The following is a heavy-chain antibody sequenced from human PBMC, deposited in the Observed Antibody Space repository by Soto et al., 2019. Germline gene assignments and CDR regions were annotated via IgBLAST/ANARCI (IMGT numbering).Heavy chain of an antibody. Sequence: QLVQSGAEVKKPGASMKVSCQASGYSFDSFGISWVRQAPGQGLEWMGRVNAHNHITKYAQKFQGRVTITRDTSTSTDYLEVRSLRSDDTAVYYCARVLRLGANSDACDVWGQGTMVTVSS. CDR1: GYSFDSFG. CDR2: VNAHNHIT. CDR3: ARVLRLGANSDACDV. V-gene: IGHV1-18*01. D-gene: IGHD1-26*01. J-gene: IGHJ3*01.